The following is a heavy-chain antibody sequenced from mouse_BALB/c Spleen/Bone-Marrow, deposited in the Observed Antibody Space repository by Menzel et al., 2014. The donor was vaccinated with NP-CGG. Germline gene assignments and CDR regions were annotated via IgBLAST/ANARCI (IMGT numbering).Heavy chain of an antibody. CDR2: ISYSANT. CDR3: TRGTTARFAY. J-gene: IGHJ3*01. CDR1: GYSITSDYA. D-gene: IGHD1-2*01. V-gene: IGHV3-2*02. Sequence: DVKLVESGPGLVKPSQSLSLTCTVTGYSITSDYAWNWIRQFPGNKLEWMGYISYSANTNYNPSLKSRISITRDTSKNQFFLQLNSVTAEDTATYYCTRGTTARFAYWGLGTLVTVSA.